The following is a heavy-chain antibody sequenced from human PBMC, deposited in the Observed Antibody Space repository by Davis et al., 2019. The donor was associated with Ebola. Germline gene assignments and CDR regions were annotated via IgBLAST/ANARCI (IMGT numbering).Heavy chain of an antibody. CDR2: WYRSGNT. D-gene: IGHD3-22*01. CDR3: ARIDYFDSRGYFYSFGQ. Sequence: MPSETLSLTCSVCGYSISSGYFWGWIRQPPGKGLEWIGSWYRSGNTNYSPSLKSRVTISVDTSKNQFSLKLSSVTAADTAVYYCARIDYFDSRGYFYSFGQWGQGTLVTVSS. V-gene: IGHV4-38-2*01. J-gene: IGHJ4*02. CDR1: GYSISSGYF.